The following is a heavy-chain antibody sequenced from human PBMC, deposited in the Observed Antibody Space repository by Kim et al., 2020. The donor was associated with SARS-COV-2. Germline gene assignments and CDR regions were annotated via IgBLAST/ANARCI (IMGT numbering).Heavy chain of an antibody. D-gene: IGHD3-16*01. J-gene: IGHJ4*01. Sequence: GGSLRLSCAASGFSLGSYAMSWVRQAPGKGLKWVSALSGGDGNAYYAASVKGRFTISRDNSKNTLYLQMNSLRPEDTALYYCAKGYWGSYQDLRHYFDS. CDR3: AKGYWGSYQDLRHYFDS. CDR1: GFSLGSYA. CDR2: LSGGDGNA. V-gene: IGHV3-23*01.